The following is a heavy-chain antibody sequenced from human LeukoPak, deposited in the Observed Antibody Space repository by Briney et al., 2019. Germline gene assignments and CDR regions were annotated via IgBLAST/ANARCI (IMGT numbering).Heavy chain of an antibody. CDR3: ARDSSDAFDY. Sequence: SETLSLTCAVSGGSISSGGYSWSWIRQPPGKGLEWIGYIYHSGSTYYNPSLKSRVTISVDRSKNRFSLKLSSVTAADTAVYYCARDSSDAFDYWGQGTLVTVSS. V-gene: IGHV4-30-2*01. CDR1: GGSISSGGYS. CDR2: IYHSGST. J-gene: IGHJ4*02.